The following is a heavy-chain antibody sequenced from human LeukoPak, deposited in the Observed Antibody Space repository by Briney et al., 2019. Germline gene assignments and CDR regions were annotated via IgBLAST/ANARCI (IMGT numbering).Heavy chain of an antibody. V-gene: IGHV3-23*01. CDR1: GFGFNDAA. Sequence: GGSLRLSCAASGFGFNDAAMTWVRQAPGKGLEWVSLISSSGANTYYADSVKGRFTISRDNSKNTLFLQMNSLRAEDTAMYYCVKDIQVSYWGQGTLVTVSS. D-gene: IGHD1-14*01. CDR3: VKDIQVSY. CDR2: ISSSGANT. J-gene: IGHJ4*02.